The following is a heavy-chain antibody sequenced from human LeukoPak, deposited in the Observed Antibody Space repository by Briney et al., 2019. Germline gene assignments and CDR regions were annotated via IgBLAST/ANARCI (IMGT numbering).Heavy chain of an antibody. Sequence: SETLSLTCTVSGGSISSYYWSWIRQPPGKGLEWIGYIYYSGSTNYNPSLKSRVTISVDTSKNQFSLKLSSVTAADTAVYYCARTIDPVLRYFDWSTAFDIWGQGTMVTVSS. V-gene: IGHV4-59*08. CDR1: GGSISSYY. CDR3: ARTIDPVLRYFDWSTAFDI. CDR2: IYYSGST. J-gene: IGHJ3*02. D-gene: IGHD3-9*01.